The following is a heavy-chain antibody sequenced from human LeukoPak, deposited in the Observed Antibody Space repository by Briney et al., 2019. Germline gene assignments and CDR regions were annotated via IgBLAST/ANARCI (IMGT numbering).Heavy chain of an antibody. J-gene: IGHJ3*02. D-gene: IGHD4-11*01. CDR3: ARDYSNYDHDAFDI. CDR2: ISSSSSYI. CDR1: GFTFSSYS. Sequence: GGSLRLSCAASGFTFSSYSMDWVRQAPGKGLEWVSSISSSSSYIYYADSVKGRFTISRDNAKISLYLQMNSLRAEDTAVYYCARDYSNYDHDAFDIWGQGTMVTVSS. V-gene: IGHV3-21*01.